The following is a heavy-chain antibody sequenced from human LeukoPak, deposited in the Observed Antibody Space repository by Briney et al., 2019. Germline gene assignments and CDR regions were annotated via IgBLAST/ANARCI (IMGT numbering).Heavy chain of an antibody. CDR1: GFIFSSYG. CDR3: AKEMGVAAAGLDAFDI. Sequence: GESLKISCAASGFIFSSYGMHWVRQAPGKGLEWVAVISYDGSNKYYADSVRGRFTISRDNSKNTLYLQMNSLRAEDTAVYYCAKEMGVAAAGLDAFDIWGQGTMVTVSS. V-gene: IGHV3-30*18. J-gene: IGHJ3*02. D-gene: IGHD6-13*01. CDR2: ISYDGSNK.